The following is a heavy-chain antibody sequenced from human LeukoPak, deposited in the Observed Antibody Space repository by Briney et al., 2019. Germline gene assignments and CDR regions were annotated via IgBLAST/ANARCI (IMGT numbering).Heavy chain of an antibody. D-gene: IGHD3-22*01. Sequence: GGSLRLSCSASGFTLSSYAMSWARQAPGGGRELVSSISGSGGSTYYAGSVKGRFTIYRNNSKNTLYLQMNSLRAEDTAVYYCASYDSSGYYYRRLTYYFDYWGQGTLVTVSS. CDR3: ASYDSSGYYYRRLTYYFDY. J-gene: IGHJ4*02. V-gene: IGHV3-23*01. CDR1: GFTLSSYA. CDR2: ISGSGGST.